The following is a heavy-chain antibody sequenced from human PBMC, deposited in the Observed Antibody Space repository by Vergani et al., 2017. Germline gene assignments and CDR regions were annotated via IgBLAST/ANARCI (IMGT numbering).Heavy chain of an antibody. J-gene: IGHJ4*02. V-gene: IGHV1-18*01. CDR2: ISAYNGNT. CDR1: GSTFTSYG. Sequence: QVQLVQSGAEVKKPGASAKVSCKASGSTFTSYGISWVRQAPGQGLEWMGWISAYNGNTNYAQKLQGRVTMTTDTSTSTAYMELRSLRSDDTAVYYCARLGLDYGSGTASPFDYWGQGTLVTVSS. D-gene: IGHD3-10*01. CDR3: ARLGLDYGSGTASPFDY.